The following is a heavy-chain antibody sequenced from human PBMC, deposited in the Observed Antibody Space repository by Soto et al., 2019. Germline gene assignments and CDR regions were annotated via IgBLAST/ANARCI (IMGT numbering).Heavy chain of an antibody. V-gene: IGHV3-53*01. CDR1: GFSVRDYY. Sequence: QPGGSLRLSCAVSGFSVRDYYMSWVRQAPGKGLEWVALIYSGGNTYYADSVKGRFTISKDTSKNTVSLQMNSLRGEDTALYFCARPPFYSDGWDDYWGQGTQVTVSS. CDR3: ARPPFYSDGWDDY. J-gene: IGHJ4*02. D-gene: IGHD6-19*01. CDR2: IYSGGNT.